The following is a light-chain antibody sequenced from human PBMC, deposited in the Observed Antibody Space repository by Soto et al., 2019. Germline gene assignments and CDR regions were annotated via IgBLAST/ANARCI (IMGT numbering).Light chain of an antibody. J-gene: IGKJ1*01. CDR2: GAS. CDR3: QQYGSSATWT. CDR1: QSVSNNY. Sequence: ESVLTQSPGTLSLSPGERATLSCRASQSVSNNYLAWYQQKPGQAPRLLIYGASNRATGIPDRFSGSGSGTDFTLTISRLEPEDFAVYYCQQYGSSATWTFGQGTKVDTK. V-gene: IGKV3-20*01.